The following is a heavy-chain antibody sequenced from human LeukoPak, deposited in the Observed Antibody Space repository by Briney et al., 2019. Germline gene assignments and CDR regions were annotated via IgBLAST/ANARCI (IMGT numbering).Heavy chain of an antibody. CDR1: GYTFTGYY. V-gene: IGHV1-2*02. CDR2: INPNSGGT. D-gene: IGHD5-12*01. CDR3: ARVAWLRGWFDP. J-gene: IGHJ5*02. Sequence: ASVKVSCKASGYTFTGYYMHWVRQAPGQGLEWMGLINPNSGGTNYAQKFQGRFTMTRDTSISTAYMELSRLRSDDTDVYYCARVAWLRGWFDPWGQGTLVTVSS.